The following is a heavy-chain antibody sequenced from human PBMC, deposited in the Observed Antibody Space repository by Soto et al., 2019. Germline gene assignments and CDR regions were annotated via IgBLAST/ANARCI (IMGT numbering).Heavy chain of an antibody. D-gene: IGHD3-9*01. J-gene: IGHJ5*02. Sequence: SVKVSCKASGCTFSSYAISWVRQAPGQRLEWMGGIIPIFGTEKYAQKFQGRDTITSDESTSTAYMELRSLRSEYSAGHYCARIRSDSYNIFTRYGFDPWGQGTLVTGSS. V-gene: IGHV1-69*13. CDR2: IIPIFGTE. CDR3: ARIRSDSYNIFTRYGFDP. CDR1: GCTFSSYA.